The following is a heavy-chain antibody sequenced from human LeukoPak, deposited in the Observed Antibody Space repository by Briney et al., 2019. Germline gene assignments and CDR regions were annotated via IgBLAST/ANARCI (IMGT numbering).Heavy chain of an antibody. V-gene: IGHV3-48*01. J-gene: IGHJ4*02. CDR1: GFTFSSYA. Sequence: GGSLRLSCAASGFTFSSYAMSWVRQAPGKGLEWVSYISSSSSTIYYADSVKGRFTISRDNAKNSLYLQMNSLRAEDTAVYYCARDRARGRLWLTSLYYFDYWGQGTLVTVSS. CDR2: ISSSSSTI. D-gene: IGHD5-18*01. CDR3: ARDRARGRLWLTSLYYFDY.